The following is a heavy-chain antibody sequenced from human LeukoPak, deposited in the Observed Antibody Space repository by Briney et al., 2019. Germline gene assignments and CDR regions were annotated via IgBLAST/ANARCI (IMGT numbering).Heavy chain of an antibody. CDR3: ARVVGDNWFDP. J-gene: IGHJ5*02. D-gene: IGHD3-10*01. Sequence: GESLKISCKGSGYSFTNYWIGWVCPMPGKGLEWLGIINPADSGTRYSPSFQGQVTMSADKSLSIVYLRWSSLKASDTAIYYCARVVGDNWFDPWGQGTLVTVSS. V-gene: IGHV5-51*01. CDR1: GYSFTNYW. CDR2: INPADSGT.